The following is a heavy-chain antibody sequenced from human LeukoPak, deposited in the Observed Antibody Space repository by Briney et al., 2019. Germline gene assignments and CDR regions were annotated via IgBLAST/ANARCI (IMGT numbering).Heavy chain of an antibody. J-gene: IGHJ6*02. V-gene: IGHV4-59*01. CDR3: AREDPQTREPEGMDV. D-gene: IGHD1-26*01. CDR2: VYYSGTT. CDR1: GGSISYYY. Sequence: PSETLSLTCTVSGGSISYYYWSWIRQSPGKGLEWIGYVYYSGTTNYNPSLKSRVTISVDTSKNQFSLQLRSVTAADTAVYYCAREDPQTREPEGMDVWGQGTTVTVSS.